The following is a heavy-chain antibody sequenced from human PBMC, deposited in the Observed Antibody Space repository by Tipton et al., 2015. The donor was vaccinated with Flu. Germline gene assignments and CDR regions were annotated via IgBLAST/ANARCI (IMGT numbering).Heavy chain of an antibody. Sequence: QVQLVQSGGGLVQPGGSLRLSCAASGFTVSSNYMSWVRQAPGKGPEWVALISYDGGRKYYADSVKGRFTVSRDNLEYSFHLQMDSLRPDDTAVYYCARDVDCGGGVCPTEVASDIWGQGTTVTVSS. V-gene: IGHV3-30*13. CDR2: ISYDGGRK. J-gene: IGHJ3*02. CDR3: ARDVDCGGGVCPTEVASDI. CDR1: GFTVSSNY. D-gene: IGHD2-21*02.